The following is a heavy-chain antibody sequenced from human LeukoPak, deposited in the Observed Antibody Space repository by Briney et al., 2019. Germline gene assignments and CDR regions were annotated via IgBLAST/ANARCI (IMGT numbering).Heavy chain of an antibody. CDR1: GFTFDDYA. D-gene: IGHD6-13*01. J-gene: IGHJ4*02. CDR2: ISWDGGST. Sequence: GGSLRLSCAASGFTFDDYAMHWVRQAPGKGLEWVSLISWDGGSTYYADSVKGRFTISRDNSKNSLYLQMNSLRAEDTALYYCAKALSPSIQQLVLGYWGQGTLVTVSS. V-gene: IGHV3-43D*03. CDR3: AKALSPSIQQLVLGY.